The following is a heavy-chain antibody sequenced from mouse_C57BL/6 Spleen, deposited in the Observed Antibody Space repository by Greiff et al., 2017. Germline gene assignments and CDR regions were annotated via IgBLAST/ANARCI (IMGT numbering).Heavy chain of an antibody. D-gene: IGHD1-1*01. Sequence: EVKLQESGPGLVKPSQSLSLTCSVTGYSITSGYYWNWIRQFPGNKLEWMGYISYDGSNNYNPSLKNRISITRDTSKNQFFLKLNSVTTEDTATYYCARDEGGSSPFDYWGQGTTLTVSS. V-gene: IGHV3-6*01. J-gene: IGHJ2*01. CDR1: GYSITSGYY. CDR3: ARDEGGSSPFDY. CDR2: ISYDGSN.